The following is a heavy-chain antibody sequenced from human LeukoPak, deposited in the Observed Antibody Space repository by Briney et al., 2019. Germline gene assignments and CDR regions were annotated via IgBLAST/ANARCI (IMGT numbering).Heavy chain of an antibody. D-gene: IGHD2-21*02. CDR2: IIPIFGTA. CDR1: GGTFSSYA. Sequence: SVKVSCKASGGTFSSYAISWVRQAPGQGLEWMGGIIPIFGTANYAQKFQGRVTITADESTSTAYMELSSLRSEDTAVYYCARAPTRQDCEYYFDYWGQGTLVTVSS. V-gene: IGHV1-69*13. J-gene: IGHJ4*02. CDR3: ARAPTRQDCEYYFDY.